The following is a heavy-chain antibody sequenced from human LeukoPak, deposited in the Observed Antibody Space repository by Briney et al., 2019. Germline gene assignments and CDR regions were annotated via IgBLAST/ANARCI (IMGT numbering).Heavy chain of an antibody. Sequence: GGSLRLSCAASGFHFSTHGMNWVRQAPGKGLEWVSGISPSGDITYYTDSVMGRFTISRDNRKSTVYLQMNSLRAEDTAVYYCAKDIEAGPDYWGQGTLVTVSS. CDR1: GFHFSTHG. CDR2: ISPSGDIT. V-gene: IGHV3-23*01. J-gene: IGHJ4*02. CDR3: AKDIEAGPDY. D-gene: IGHD2-15*01.